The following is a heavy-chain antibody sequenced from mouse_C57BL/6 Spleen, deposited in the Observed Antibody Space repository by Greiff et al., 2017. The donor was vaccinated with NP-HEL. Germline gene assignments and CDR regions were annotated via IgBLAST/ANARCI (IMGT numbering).Heavy chain of an antibody. D-gene: IGHD1-1*01. CDR2: ISYDGSN. Sequence: ESGPGLVKPSQSLSLTCSVTGYSITSGYYWNWIRQFPGNKLEWMGYISYDGSNNYNPSLKNRISITRDTSKNQFFLKLNSVTTEDTATYYCARAVITTEAWFAYWGQGTLVTVSA. CDR3: ARAVITTEAWFAY. J-gene: IGHJ3*01. CDR1: GYSITSGYY. V-gene: IGHV3-6*01.